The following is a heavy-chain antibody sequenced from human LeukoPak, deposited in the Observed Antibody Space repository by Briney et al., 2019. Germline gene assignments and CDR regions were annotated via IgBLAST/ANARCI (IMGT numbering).Heavy chain of an antibody. CDR1: GFTFSSYA. J-gene: IGHJ4*02. Sequence: GGSLRLSCAASGFTFSSYAMNWVRQAPGKGLEWVSGISGSGTNTYYADSVKGRFTISRDNSKNTLYMQMNSLRAEDTAVYYCAKGDKPVIAMVKFDYWGQGTLVTVSS. CDR3: AKGDKPVIAMVKFDY. V-gene: IGHV3-23*01. CDR2: ISGSGTNT. D-gene: IGHD5-18*01.